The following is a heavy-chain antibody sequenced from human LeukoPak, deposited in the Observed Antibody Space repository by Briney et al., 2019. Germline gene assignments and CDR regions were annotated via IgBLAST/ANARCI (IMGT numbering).Heavy chain of an antibody. CDR2: VDPEDGET. D-gene: IGHD3-22*01. CDR3: ATGDRITMIVVVPFQH. Sequence: ASVKIFCKVSVYTFTDYYMHWVQQAPGKGLEWMGLVDPEDGETIYAEKFQGRVTITADTSTDTAYMELSSLRSEDTAVYYCATGDRITMIVVVPFQHWGQGTLVTVSS. V-gene: IGHV1-69-2*01. J-gene: IGHJ1*01. CDR1: VYTFTDYY.